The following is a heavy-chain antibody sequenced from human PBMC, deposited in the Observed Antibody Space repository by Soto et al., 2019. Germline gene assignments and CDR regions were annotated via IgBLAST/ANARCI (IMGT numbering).Heavy chain of an antibody. V-gene: IGHV1-58*01. Sequence: ASVKVSCKASGFTFTSSAVQRVRQARGQRVEWIGWIVVGSGNTNYAQKFQERVTITRDMSTSTAYMELGSLRSEDTAVYYCAAKSPSPTTSLWAGVYYYYGMDVWGQGTTVNVSS. CDR1: GFTFTSSA. CDR2: IVVGSGNT. CDR3: AAKSPSPTTSLWAGVYYYYGMDV. D-gene: IGHD6-19*01. J-gene: IGHJ6*02.